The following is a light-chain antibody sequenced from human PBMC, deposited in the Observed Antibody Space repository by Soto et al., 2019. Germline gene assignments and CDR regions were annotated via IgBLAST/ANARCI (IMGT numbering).Light chain of an antibody. J-gene: IGKJ4*01. V-gene: IGKV3-20*01. CDR3: QQDEDTLT. CDR1: RRVSSSY. CDR2: GAS. Sequence: EIVLTQSPGTVSLSPGERATLSCRASRRVSSSYLTWYQQKRGQAPRLLIYGASVRAPGIPDRFSGSGSGTDFTLTISRLEPEDFALYYCQQDEDTLTVGGGTKVEIK.